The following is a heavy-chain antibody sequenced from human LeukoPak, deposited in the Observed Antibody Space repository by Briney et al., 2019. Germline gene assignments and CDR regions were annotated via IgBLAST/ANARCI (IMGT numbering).Heavy chain of an antibody. V-gene: IGHV3-21*01. J-gene: IGHJ4*02. CDR2: IDSGGSYI. Sequence: GGSLRLSCAASGFTFSSYEMNWVRQAPGKGLEWVSSIDSGGSYIYFADSVKGRFTISRDNAKKSVYLQLNSLRAEDTAVYYCARLYDSNRDHSGYGYWGQGTLVTVSP. D-gene: IGHD5-12*01. CDR3: ARLYDSNRDHSGYGY. CDR1: GFTFSSYE.